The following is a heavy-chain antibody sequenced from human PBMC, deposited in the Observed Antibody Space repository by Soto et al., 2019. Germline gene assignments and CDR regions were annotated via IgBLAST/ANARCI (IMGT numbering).Heavy chain of an antibody. CDR2: IYYSGNT. J-gene: IGHJ6*03. V-gene: IGHV4-39*01. CDR3: ATMTAGGRGKNYYYYMDV. CDR1: GGSTSSSSYY. D-gene: IGHD6-13*01. Sequence: SETLSLTCTVSGGSTSSSSYYWGWIRQPPGKGLEWIGSIYYSGNTYYNPSLKSRVAISVDTSKNQFSLKLSSVTAADTAVYYCATMTAGGRGKNYYYYMDVWGKGTTVTVSS.